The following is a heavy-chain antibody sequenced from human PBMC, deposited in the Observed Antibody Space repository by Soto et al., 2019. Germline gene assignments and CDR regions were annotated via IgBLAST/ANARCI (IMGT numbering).Heavy chain of an antibody. J-gene: IGHJ4*02. Sequence: EVQLVEPGGGLVQPGGSLRLSCAASGFTFSSYWMSWVRQAPGKGLEWVANIKQDGSEKYYVDSVKGRFTISRDNAKNSLYLQMNSLRAEDTAVYYCARVYGDYVGYYFDYWGQGTLVTVSS. V-gene: IGHV3-7*05. D-gene: IGHD4-17*01. CDR1: GFTFSSYW. CDR2: IKQDGSEK. CDR3: ARVYGDYVGYYFDY.